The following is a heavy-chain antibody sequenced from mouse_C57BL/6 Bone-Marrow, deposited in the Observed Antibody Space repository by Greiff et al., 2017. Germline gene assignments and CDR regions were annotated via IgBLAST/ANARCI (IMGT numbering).Heavy chain of an antibody. CDR3: ARGYGSIRFAY. CDR1: GFSLSTFGMG. J-gene: IGHJ3*01. CDR2: IWWDDDK. D-gene: IGHD1-1*01. Sequence: QVTLKVSGPGIFHPSQPLSLPFSFSGFSLSTFGMGVGWIRQPSGKGLELLAHIWWDDDKYYHPALKSQLTISKDTSKNQVFLKIANVDTADTATYYCARGYGSIRFAYWGQGTLVTVFA. V-gene: IGHV8-8*01.